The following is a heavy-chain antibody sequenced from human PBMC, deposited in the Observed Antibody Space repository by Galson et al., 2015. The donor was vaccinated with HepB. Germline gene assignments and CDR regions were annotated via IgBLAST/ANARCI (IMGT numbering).Heavy chain of an antibody. CDR3: ARDRGEVAYVYCSSTSCFRVGNYGMDV. D-gene: IGHD2-2*01. Sequence: SVKVSCKASGYTFTSYGISWVRQAPGQGLEWMGWISAYNGNTNYAQKLQGRVTMTTDTSTSTAYMELRSLRSDDTAVYYCARDRGEVAYVYCSSTSCFRVGNYGMDVWGQGTTVTVSS. CDR2: ISAYNGNT. V-gene: IGHV1-18*01. CDR1: GYTFTSYG. J-gene: IGHJ6*02.